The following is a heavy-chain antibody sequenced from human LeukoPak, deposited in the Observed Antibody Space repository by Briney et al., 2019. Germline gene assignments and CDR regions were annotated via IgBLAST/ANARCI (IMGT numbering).Heavy chain of an antibody. Sequence: PGGSLRLSCAASGFTFSGYGMHWVRQAPGKGLEWVAIIHYDGARSYYADSVKGRFTISRDNSKNTLYLQMNSLRAEDTAVYYCASSYSSSSASDYWGQGTLVTVSS. D-gene: IGHD6-6*01. CDR1: GFTFSGYG. V-gene: IGHV3-30*02. J-gene: IGHJ4*02. CDR3: ASSYSSSSASDY. CDR2: IHYDGARS.